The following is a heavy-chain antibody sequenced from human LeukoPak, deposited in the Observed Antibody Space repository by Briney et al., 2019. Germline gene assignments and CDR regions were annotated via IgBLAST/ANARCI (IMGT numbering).Heavy chain of an antibody. CDR2: INAGTGDG. J-gene: IGHJ4*02. CDR3: ARSGDNWSCDN. D-gene: IGHD5-24*01. V-gene: IGHV1-3*01. CDR1: GYAFSQYG. Sequence: ASVKVSCKASGYAFSQYGVQWVRQAPGQTPEWMGWINAGTGDGKYSQKFQGRLTMTSDTSATTLYMELNSLRSEDTAVYYCARSGDNWSCDNWGQGNMVTVSS.